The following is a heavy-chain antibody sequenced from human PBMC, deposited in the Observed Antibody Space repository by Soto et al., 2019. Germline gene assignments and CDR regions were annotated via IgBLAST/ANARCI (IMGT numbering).Heavy chain of an antibody. Sequence: GGSLRLSCAASGFTFSNAWMSWVRQAPGKGLEWVGRIKSKTDGGTTDYAAPVKGRFTISRDDSKNTLYLQMNSLKTEDTAVYHCTTDPAYIVAFDYWGQGTLVTVSS. J-gene: IGHJ4*02. D-gene: IGHD5-12*01. CDR1: GFTFSNAW. V-gene: IGHV3-15*01. CDR2: IKSKTDGGTT. CDR3: TTDPAYIVAFDY.